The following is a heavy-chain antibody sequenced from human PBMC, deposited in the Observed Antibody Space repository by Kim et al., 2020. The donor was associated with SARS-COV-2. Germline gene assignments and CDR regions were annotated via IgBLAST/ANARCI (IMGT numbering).Heavy chain of an antibody. V-gene: IGHV3-23*01. D-gene: IGHD1-1*01. CDR3: SREPARRADY. J-gene: IGHJ4*02. CDR2: ITRDGST. CDR1: GFIFSTYD. Sequence: GGSLRLSCAASGFIFSTYDMSWVRQAPGKGLEWIAAITRDGSTFYADSVKGRFTISRDNSENTLLLQMGSLRVEDTGVYYCSREPARRADYWGRGTWVTV.